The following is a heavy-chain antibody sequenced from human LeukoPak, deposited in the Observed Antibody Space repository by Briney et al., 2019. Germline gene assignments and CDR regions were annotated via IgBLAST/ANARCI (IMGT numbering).Heavy chain of an antibody. CDR1: VFTLSYHW. V-gene: IGHV3-74*01. CDR2: TNSDDSKI. Sequence: GGSLRLSCAASVFTLSYHWMHWVRQAPGKGLVWVSRTNSDDSKIIYAEPVKGRFTISRDNTKNTLYLKMHSLRAEDTAVYYCVAVAVTSYHWGQGTLVTVSS. J-gene: IGHJ5*02. D-gene: IGHD2-21*01. CDR3: VAVAVTSYH.